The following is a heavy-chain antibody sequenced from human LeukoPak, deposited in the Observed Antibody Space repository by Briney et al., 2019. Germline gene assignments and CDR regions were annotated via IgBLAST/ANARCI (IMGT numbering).Heavy chain of an antibody. CDR3: ARLGDGYCSSTSCYALYYYYYMDV. Sequence: ASVKVSCKASGYTFTSYGISWVRQAPGQGLEWMGWISAYNGNTNYAQKLQGRVTMTTDTSTSTAYMELRSLRSDDTAVYYCARLGDGYCSSTSCYALYYYYYMDVWGKGTTVTISS. CDR2: ISAYNGNT. CDR1: GYTFTSYG. V-gene: IGHV1-18*01. D-gene: IGHD2-2*03. J-gene: IGHJ6*03.